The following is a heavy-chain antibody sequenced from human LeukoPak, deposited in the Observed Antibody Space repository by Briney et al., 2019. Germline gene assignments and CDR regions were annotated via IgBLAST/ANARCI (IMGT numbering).Heavy chain of an antibody. CDR1: GYSISSGYY. CDR3: AKSGGYGLIDY. CDR2: IYYSGST. J-gene: IGHJ4*02. D-gene: IGHD1-26*01. V-gene: IGHV4-38-2*02. Sequence: SETLSLTCTVSGYSISSGYYWGWIRQPPGKGLEWIGNIYYSGSTYYNESLESRVTISIDTSKNQFSLKLNSVTAADTAMYYCAKSGGYGLIDYWGQGTLVTVSS.